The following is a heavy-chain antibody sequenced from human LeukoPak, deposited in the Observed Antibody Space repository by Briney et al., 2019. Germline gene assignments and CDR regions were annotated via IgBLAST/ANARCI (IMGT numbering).Heavy chain of an antibody. J-gene: IGHJ6*04. Sequence: GGSLRLSCAASGFTFSSYSMNWVRQAPGKGLEWVASIKQDGSEKNYVDSVKGRFTISRDNAKNSLYLQMNSLRAEDTAVYYCARRASNYDFWSGYNVWGKGTTVTVSS. CDR1: GFTFSSYS. CDR3: ARRASNYDFWSGYNV. CDR2: IKQDGSEK. D-gene: IGHD3-3*01. V-gene: IGHV3-7*01.